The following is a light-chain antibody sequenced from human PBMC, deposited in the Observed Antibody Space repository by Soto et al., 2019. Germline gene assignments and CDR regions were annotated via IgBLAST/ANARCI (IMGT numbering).Light chain of an antibody. Sequence: EIVLTQSPGTLSLSPGERATLSCRASQSVSSTHLAWYQQKPGQAPRLLIYGASSRATGIPDRFSVSGSGTDFTLTISRLEPEDFAVYYCQQYTSSPLTFGQGTRLEIK. CDR1: QSVSSTH. CDR3: QQYTSSPLT. J-gene: IGKJ5*01. V-gene: IGKV3-20*01. CDR2: GAS.